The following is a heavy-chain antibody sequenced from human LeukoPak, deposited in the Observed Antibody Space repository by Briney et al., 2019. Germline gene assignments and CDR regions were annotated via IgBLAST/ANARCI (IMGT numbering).Heavy chain of an antibody. Sequence: SGTLSLTCAVSGGSISSTNWWSWVRQPPGKGLEWIGEIYHSGSTNYNPSLKSRVTMSVDTSKNQFSLKLNSVTAADTAVYYCARDYDVLTAYPPTQLFDAWVQGTLVTVSS. D-gene: IGHD3-9*01. CDR2: IYHSGST. V-gene: IGHV4-4*02. CDR1: GGSISSTNW. CDR3: ARDYDVLTAYPPTQLFDA. J-gene: IGHJ5*02.